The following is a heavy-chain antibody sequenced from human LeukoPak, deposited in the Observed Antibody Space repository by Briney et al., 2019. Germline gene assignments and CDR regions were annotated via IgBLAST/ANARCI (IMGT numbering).Heavy chain of an antibody. CDR3: ASSWYVRGIDY. D-gene: IGHD6-13*01. J-gene: IGHJ4*02. Sequence: GGSLRLSCAASGFTFSSCGMSWVRQAPGKGLEWVSYISSSSSTIYYADSVKGRFTISRDNSKNTLYLQMNSLRAEDTAVYYCASSWYVRGIDYWGQGTLVTVSS. CDR1: GFTFSSCG. V-gene: IGHV3-48*01. CDR2: ISSSSSTI.